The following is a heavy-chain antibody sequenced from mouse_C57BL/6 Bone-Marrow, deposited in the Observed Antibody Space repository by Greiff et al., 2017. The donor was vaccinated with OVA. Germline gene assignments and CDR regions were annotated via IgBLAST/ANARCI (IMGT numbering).Heavy chain of an antibody. CDR3: ARHHHYYGSSYDWYFDV. V-gene: IGHV5-12*01. CDR2: ISNGGGST. Sequence: EVKLVESGGGLVQPGGSLKLSCAASGFTFSDYYMYWVRQTPEKRLEWVAYISNGGGSTYYPDTVKGRFTISRDNAKNTLYLQMSRLKSEDTAMYYCARHHHYYGSSYDWYFDVWGTGTTVTVSS. J-gene: IGHJ1*03. D-gene: IGHD1-1*01. CDR1: GFTFSDYY.